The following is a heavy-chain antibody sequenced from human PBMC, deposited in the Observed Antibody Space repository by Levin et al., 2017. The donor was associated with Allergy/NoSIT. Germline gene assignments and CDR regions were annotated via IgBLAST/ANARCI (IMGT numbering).Heavy chain of an antibody. V-gene: IGHV1-2*02. CDR2: INPNSGGT. D-gene: IGHD2-2*01. CDR1: GYTFIGYY. CDR3: ARALGTSYVYWYFDL. Sequence: ASVKVSCKASGYTFIGYYIHWVRQAPGQGLEWMGWINPNSGGTNFAQKFQGRVTMTRDTSISTAYMDLSSLRSDDTAVYYCARALGTSYVYWYFDLWGRGTLVTVSS. J-gene: IGHJ2*01.